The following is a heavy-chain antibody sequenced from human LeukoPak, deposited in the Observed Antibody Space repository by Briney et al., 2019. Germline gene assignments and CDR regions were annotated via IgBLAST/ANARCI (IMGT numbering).Heavy chain of an antibody. CDR3: AKAYYDSSGYYPNWFDP. CDR2: ISGSGGST. J-gene: IGHJ5*02. Sequence: GGSLRLSCAASGFTFSSYAMSWVRQAPGKGLEWVSAISGSGGSTYYADSVKGRFTISRDNSKNTLYLQMNSLRAKDTAVYYCAKAYYDSSGYYPNWFDPWGQGTLVTVSS. V-gene: IGHV3-23*01. D-gene: IGHD3-22*01. CDR1: GFTFSSYA.